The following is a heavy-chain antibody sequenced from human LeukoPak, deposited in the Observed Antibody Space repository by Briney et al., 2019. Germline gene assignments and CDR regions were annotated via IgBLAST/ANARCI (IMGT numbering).Heavy chain of an antibody. Sequence: SETLSLTCTVSGGSISSYYWSWIRQPPGKGLEWIGYIYTSGSTNYDPSLKSRVTISVDTSKNQFSLKLSSVTAADTAVYYCARSFAAGRPPGYWGQGTLVTVSS. D-gene: IGHD6-13*01. CDR1: GGSISSYY. CDR3: ARSFAAGRPPGY. J-gene: IGHJ4*02. V-gene: IGHV4-4*09. CDR2: IYTSGST.